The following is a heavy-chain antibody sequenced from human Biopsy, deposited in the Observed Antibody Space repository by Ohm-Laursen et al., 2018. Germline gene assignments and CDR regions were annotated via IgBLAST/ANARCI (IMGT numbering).Heavy chain of an antibody. D-gene: IGHD6-13*01. CDR2: TTQSGST. CDR1: GGSFNGYF. J-gene: IGHJ6*02. CDR3: ARVPLPGIGAAYQGRFLYGMDV. V-gene: IGHV4-34*01. Sequence: GTLSLTCAVYGGSFNGYFWSWIRQPPGKGLEWIGDTTQSGSTNYSPSLKSRVTISVDTAKKQFSLSLRSVTAADTAVYYCARVPLPGIGAAYQGRFLYGMDVWGQGTTVSVSS.